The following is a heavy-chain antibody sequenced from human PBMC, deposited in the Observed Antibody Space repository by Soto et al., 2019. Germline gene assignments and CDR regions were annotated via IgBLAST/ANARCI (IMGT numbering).Heavy chain of an antibody. CDR3: ARFKYDFWSGYYIYYGMDV. D-gene: IGHD3-3*01. CDR2: IYYSGST. Sequence: SETLSLTCTVSGGSISSYYWSWIRQPPGKGLEWIGYIYYSGSTNYNPSLKSRVTISVDTSKNQFSLKLSSVTAADTAVYYCARFKYDFWSGYYIYYGMDVWGQGTTVTVSS. CDR1: GGSISSYY. J-gene: IGHJ6*02. V-gene: IGHV4-59*01.